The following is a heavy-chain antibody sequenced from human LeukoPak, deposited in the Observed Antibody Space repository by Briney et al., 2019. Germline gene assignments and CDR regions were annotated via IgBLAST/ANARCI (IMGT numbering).Heavy chain of an antibody. V-gene: IGHV1-69*04. J-gene: IGHJ2*01. CDR2: IIPILGIT. CDR3: AREPLQGLLRYFDL. D-gene: IGHD2-15*01. CDR1: GGTFTSYA. Sequence: SVKVSCKASGGTFTSYAISWVRQAPGQGLEWMGRIIPILGITNYAQKFQGRVTITADNSTSTAYVELSSLRSEDTAVYYCAREPLQGLLRYFDLWGRGTLVTVSS.